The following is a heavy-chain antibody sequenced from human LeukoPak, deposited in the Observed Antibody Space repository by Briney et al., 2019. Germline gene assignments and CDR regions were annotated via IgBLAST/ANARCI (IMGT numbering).Heavy chain of an antibody. CDR1: GSTFSSYA. V-gene: IGHV3-23*01. CDR2: ISGSGGST. J-gene: IGHJ4*02. CDR3: ANGWSPDY. Sequence: GGSLRLSCAASGSTFSSYAVSWVRQAPGKGLEWVSGISGSGGSTYYADSVKGRFTTFRDNSKNTLYLQMNSLRAEDTAVYHCANGWSPDYWGRGTLVTVSS. D-gene: IGHD2-15*01.